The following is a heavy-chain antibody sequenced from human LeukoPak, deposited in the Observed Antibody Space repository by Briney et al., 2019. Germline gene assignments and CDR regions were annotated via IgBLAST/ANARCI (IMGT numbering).Heavy chain of an antibody. J-gene: IGHJ4*02. CDR3: ARDLDYKLDY. Sequence: GWSLSLSFAPSVFTFSIYFMHWVRPAPGRGLVWVSRINTDGSTTNYADSVKGRFTISRDNAKNTLYLQMNSLRVEDTAVYYCARDLDYKLDYWGQGTLVTVSS. CDR1: VFTFSIYF. D-gene: IGHD4/OR15-4a*01. CDR2: INTDGSTT. V-gene: IGHV3-74*01.